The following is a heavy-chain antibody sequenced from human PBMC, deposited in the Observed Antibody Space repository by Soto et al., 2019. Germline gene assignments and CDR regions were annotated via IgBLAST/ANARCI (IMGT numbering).Heavy chain of an antibody. Sequence: QVQLVESGGGVVQPGRSLRLSCAASGFTFSSYAMHWVRQAPGKGLEWVAVISYDGSNKYYADSVKGRFTISRDNSKNTLYLQMNRLRAEDTAVYYCARDRGTAMVSYYYCGMDVWGQGPTVTVSS. CDR2: ISYDGSNK. V-gene: IGHV3-30-3*01. D-gene: IGHD5-18*01. CDR1: GFTFSSYA. J-gene: IGHJ6*02. CDR3: ARDRGTAMVSYYYCGMDV.